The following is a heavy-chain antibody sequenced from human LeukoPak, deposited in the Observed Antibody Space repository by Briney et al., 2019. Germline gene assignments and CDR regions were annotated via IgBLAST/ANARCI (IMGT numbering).Heavy chain of an antibody. J-gene: IGHJ6*02. CDR1: GGSFSGYY. V-gene: IGHV4-34*01. Sequence: KTSETLSLTCAVYGGSFSGYYWSWIRQPPGKGLEWIGEINHSGSTNYNPSLKSRVTISVDTSKNQFSLKLSSATAADTAVYYCARGPYNWNRTPIHGYYYYGMDVWGQGTTVTVSS. CDR2: INHSGST. D-gene: IGHD1-20*01. CDR3: ARGPYNWNRTPIHGYYYYGMDV.